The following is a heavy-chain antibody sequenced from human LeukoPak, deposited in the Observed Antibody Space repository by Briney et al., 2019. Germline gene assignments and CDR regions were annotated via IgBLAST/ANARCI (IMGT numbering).Heavy chain of an antibody. D-gene: IGHD6-19*01. J-gene: IGHJ3*02. CDR2: IYYSGST. CDR3: ARREGSSSGWSPPSRPYAFDI. V-gene: IGHV4-59*08. CDR1: GGSISSYY. Sequence: SETLSLTCTVSGGSISSYYWSWIRQPPGKGLEWVGYIYYSGSTTYNPSLKSRVTISVDTSKNQFSLKLSSVTAADTAVYYCARREGSSSGWSPPSRPYAFDIWGQGTMVTVPS.